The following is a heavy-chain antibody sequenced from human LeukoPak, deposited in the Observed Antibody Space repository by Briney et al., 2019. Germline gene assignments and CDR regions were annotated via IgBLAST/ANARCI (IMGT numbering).Heavy chain of an antibody. D-gene: IGHD6-6*01. CDR3: ARDFLAGIAVRPGPFDY. J-gene: IGHJ4*02. CDR2: ISFDGNNK. V-gene: IGHV3-30*04. Sequence: PGGSLRLSCAASGFTFSTYAMHWVRQAPGKGLEWVATISFDGNNKYYADSVKGRFTISRDKSNNTVDLHMISLTTEDTAVYYCARDFLAGIAVRPGPFDYWGQGTLATVSS. CDR1: GFTFSTYA.